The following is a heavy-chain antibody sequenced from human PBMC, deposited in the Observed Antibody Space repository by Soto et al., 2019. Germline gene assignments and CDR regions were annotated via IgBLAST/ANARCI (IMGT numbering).Heavy chain of an antibody. CDR3: ARERVAARLPDY. J-gene: IGHJ4*02. V-gene: IGHV1-69*01. CDR1: GVTFSSYA. CDR2: IIPIFGTA. D-gene: IGHD6-6*01. Sequence: QVQLVQSGAEVKKPGSSVKVSCKASGVTFSSYAISWVRQAPGQGLEWMGGIIPIFGTANYAQKFQCRVTITADESTSTAYMELSSLRSEDTAVYYCARERVAARLPDYWGQGTLVTVSS.